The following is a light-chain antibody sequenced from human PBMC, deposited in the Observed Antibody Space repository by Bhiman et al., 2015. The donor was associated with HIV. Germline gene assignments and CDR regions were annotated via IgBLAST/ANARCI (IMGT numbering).Light chain of an antibody. CDR1: SSNIAAGYD. V-gene: IGLV1-40*01. Sequence: QSVLTQPPSVSGAPGQRVTISCTGSSSNIAAGYDVHWYQQLPGTAPKLLIYGNINRPSGVPDRFSGSQSGTSASLAITGLQAEDEADYYCQSYDSTLSASVFGTGTMVTAL. J-gene: IGLJ1*01. CDR3: QSYDSTLSASV. CDR2: GNI.